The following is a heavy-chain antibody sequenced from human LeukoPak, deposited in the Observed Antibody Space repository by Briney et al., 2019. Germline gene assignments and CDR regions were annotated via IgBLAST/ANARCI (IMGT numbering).Heavy chain of an antibody. CDR1: GYNFTDYW. CDR2: IYPGASDT. D-gene: IGHD6-13*01. CDR3: ATQTPIAAPGLDWYFDL. J-gene: IGHJ2*01. V-gene: IGHV5-51*01. Sequence: GESLKISCKASGYNFTDYWTGWVRQMPGKGLEWMGIIYPGASDTRYSPSLQGQVTISADKSINTAYLQWSSLRASDTAIFYCATQTPIAAPGLDWYFDLWGRGTLVTVSS.